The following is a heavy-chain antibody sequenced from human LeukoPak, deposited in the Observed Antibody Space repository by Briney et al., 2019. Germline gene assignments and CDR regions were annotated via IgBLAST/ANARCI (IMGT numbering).Heavy chain of an antibody. CDR1: GIPFSNYT. D-gene: IGHD3-22*01. Sequence: GGSLRLSCAASGIPFSNYTLTWVRQAPGKGLVWVSSISGSSRYIHYSDSVRGRFSISRDNANNSVYLQMDSLTADDTAVYYCARVNSALVVSSEGSWAGSLGFDHWGQGILVIVSS. J-gene: IGHJ4*01. CDR3: ARVNSALVVSSEGSWAGSLGFDH. V-gene: IGHV3-21*06. CDR2: ISGSSRYI.